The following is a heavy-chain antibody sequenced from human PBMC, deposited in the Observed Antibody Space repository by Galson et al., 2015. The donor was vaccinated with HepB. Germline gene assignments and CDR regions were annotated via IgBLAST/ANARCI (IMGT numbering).Heavy chain of an antibody. V-gene: IGHV3-33*01. D-gene: IGHD2-21*01. J-gene: IGHJ4*02. CDR3: ARDQGVEVILDS. CDR2: TWHDGSNE. Sequence: SLRLSCAASGFTFSSYGMHWVRQAPGKGLEWVAVTWHDGSNEYYADSVKGRFTISRDNSKNTMYLQMKNLRAEDTAVYYCARDQGVEVILDSWGQGTPVIVSS. CDR1: GFTFSSYG.